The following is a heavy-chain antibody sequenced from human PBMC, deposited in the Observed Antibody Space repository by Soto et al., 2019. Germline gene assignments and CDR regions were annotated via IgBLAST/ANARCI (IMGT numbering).Heavy chain of an antibody. Sequence: QMQLVQSGAEVKKPGSSVKVSCKASGGTFGNLGISWLRQAPGQGLEWMGGTIPIFDTPHYAEKFRDRLTINADATSTAYMELTSLSSADTATYYCARDREDGSGTKYNWFDSWVQGTLVTVSS. CDR2: TIPIFDTP. D-gene: IGHD3-10*01. J-gene: IGHJ5*01. V-gene: IGHV1-69*01. CDR3: ARDREDGSGTKYNWFDS. CDR1: GGTFGNLG.